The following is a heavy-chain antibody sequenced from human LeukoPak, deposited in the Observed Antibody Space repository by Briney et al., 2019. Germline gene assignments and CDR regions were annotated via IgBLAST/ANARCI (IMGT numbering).Heavy chain of an antibody. J-gene: IGHJ4*02. CDR2: ISWNSGSI. CDR3: AKAPWPDYYDSSGYYSGPFFDY. D-gene: IGHD3-22*01. V-gene: IGHV3-9*01. CDR1: GFTFDDYA. Sequence: GRSLRLSRAASGFTFDDYAMHWVRQAPGKGLEWVSGISWNSGSIGYADSVKGRFTISRDNAKNSLYLQMNSLRAEDTALYYCAKAPWPDYYDSSGYYSGPFFDYWGQGTLVTVSS.